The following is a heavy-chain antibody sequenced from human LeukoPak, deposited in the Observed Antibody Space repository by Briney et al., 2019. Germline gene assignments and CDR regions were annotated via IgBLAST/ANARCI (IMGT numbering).Heavy chain of an antibody. CDR1: GGFISSHY. CDR2: IYYSGST. Sequence: PSETLSLTCTVSGGFISSHYWSWIRQPPGKGLEWIGYIYYSGSTNYNPSLKSRVTISVDTSKNQFSLKLSSVTAADTAVYYCASTNYSSGWYPVLFDYWGQGTLVTVSS. J-gene: IGHJ4*02. V-gene: IGHV4-59*11. D-gene: IGHD6-19*01. CDR3: ASTNYSSGWYPVLFDY.